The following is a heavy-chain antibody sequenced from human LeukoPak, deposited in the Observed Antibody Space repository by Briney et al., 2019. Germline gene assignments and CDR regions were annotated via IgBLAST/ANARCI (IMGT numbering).Heavy chain of an antibody. CDR3: ARVTDWNDLDY. V-gene: IGHV4-34*01. CDR1: GGSFSGYY. J-gene: IGHJ4*02. CDR2: INHSGST. D-gene: IGHD1-1*01. Sequence: SETLSLTCAVYGGSFSGYYWSWIRQPPGKGLEWIGEINHSGSTNYNPSLKSRVTISIDTSKNQLSLQLTSVTAADTAVYYCARVTDWNDLDYWGPGTLVTVSS.